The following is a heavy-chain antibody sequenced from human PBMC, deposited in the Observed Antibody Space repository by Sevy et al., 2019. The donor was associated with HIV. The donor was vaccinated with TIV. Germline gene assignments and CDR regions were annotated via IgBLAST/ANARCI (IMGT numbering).Heavy chain of an antibody. Sequence: SETLSLTCTVSGGSISSYYRSWIRQPPGKGLEWIGYIYYSGSTNYNPSLKSRVTISVDTSKNQFSLKLSSVTAADTAVYYCARGRGYYYYGMDVWGQGTTVTVSS. CDR2: IYYSGST. V-gene: IGHV4-59*01. CDR1: GGSISSYY. CDR3: ARGRGYYYYGMDV. J-gene: IGHJ6*02.